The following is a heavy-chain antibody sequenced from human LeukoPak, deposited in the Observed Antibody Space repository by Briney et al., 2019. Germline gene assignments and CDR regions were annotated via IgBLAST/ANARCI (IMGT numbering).Heavy chain of an antibody. CDR2: IQAKAYGGAT. CDR1: GFTFGDYA. CDR3: TRAPHPRCSSSGCYLDS. V-gene: IGHV3-49*04. Sequence: PGESLRLSCSTSGFTFGDYAMSWVRQAPGKGLEWVGFIQAKAYGGATKYAASVNGRFSIWRDDSQSIANLQMNDLKTEDTAVYYCTRAPHPRCSSSGCYLDSWGQGTLVTVSS. D-gene: IGHD2-2*01. J-gene: IGHJ4*02.